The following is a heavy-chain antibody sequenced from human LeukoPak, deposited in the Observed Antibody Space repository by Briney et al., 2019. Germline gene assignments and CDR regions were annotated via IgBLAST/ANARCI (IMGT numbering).Heavy chain of an antibody. CDR2: ISNDGSSK. D-gene: IGHD6-19*01. J-gene: IGHJ4*02. V-gene: IGHV3-30*18. CDR1: GFTFSSYG. CDR3: AKDTGRGGQWLEIDY. Sequence: GRSLRLSCAASGFTFSSYGMHWVRQAPGKGLEWVAVISNDGSSKYYADSVKGRFTISRDNSKNTLYLQMNSLRAEDTAVYYCAKDTGRGGQWLEIDYWGQGTLVTVSS.